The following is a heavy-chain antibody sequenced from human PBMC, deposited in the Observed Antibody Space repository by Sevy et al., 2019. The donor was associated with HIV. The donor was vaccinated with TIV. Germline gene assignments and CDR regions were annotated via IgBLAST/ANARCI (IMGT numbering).Heavy chain of an antibody. J-gene: IGHJ6*02. CDR1: GFTFSNYA. V-gene: IGHV3-23*01. CDR2: ISGSGGTT. Sequence: GGSLRLSCAASGFTFSNYAMNWVRQAPGKGLEWVSSISGSGGTTYYADSVEGRFTMSRDKSKNTLYLQMRTLRAEDTAVYYCTKVLARGAAVVGTAWGMDVWGQGTTVTVSS. CDR3: TKVLARGAAVVGTAWGMDV. D-gene: IGHD6-19*01.